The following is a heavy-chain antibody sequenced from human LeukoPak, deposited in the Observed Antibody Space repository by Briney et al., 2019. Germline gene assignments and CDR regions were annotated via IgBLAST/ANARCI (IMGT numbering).Heavy chain of an antibody. CDR3: ATLFVEMATITIDY. CDR1: GFTFSSYW. Sequence: PGGSLRLSCAASGFTFSSYWMHWVRQAPGKGLVWVSRINSDGSSTSYADSVKGRFTISRDSAKNTLYLQMNSLRAEDTAVYYCATLFVEMATITIDYWGQGTLVTVSS. CDR2: INSDGSST. D-gene: IGHD5-12*01. V-gene: IGHV3-74*01. J-gene: IGHJ4*02.